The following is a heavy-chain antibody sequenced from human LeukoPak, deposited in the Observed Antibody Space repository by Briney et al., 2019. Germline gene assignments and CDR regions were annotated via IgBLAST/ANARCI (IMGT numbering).Heavy chain of an antibody. CDR2: IYYSGST. J-gene: IGHJ4*02. CDR1: GGSISSGDYY. CDR3: ARAPTVVRIFDY. D-gene: IGHD4-23*01. Sequence: KASETLSLTCTVSGGSISSGDYYWSWIRQPPGKGLEWIGYIYYSGSTYYNPSLKSRVTISVDTSKNQFSLKLSSVTAADTAVYYSARAPTVVRIFDYWGQGTLVTVSS. V-gene: IGHV4-30-4*08.